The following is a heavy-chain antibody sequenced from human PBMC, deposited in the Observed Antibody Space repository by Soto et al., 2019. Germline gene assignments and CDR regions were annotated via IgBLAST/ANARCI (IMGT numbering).Heavy chain of an antibody. D-gene: IGHD6-13*01. CDR2: MYYSGGG. Sequence: PSETLSLTCTVSGGSISSSNYFWGWIRQPPGKGLEWIGSMYYSGGGNYNPSLKSRVTISVDTSRNQFSLRLISVTAADTGVYYCASRSFSSSFETYGMDVWGQGTQVTVSS. CDR1: GGSISSSNYF. V-gene: IGHV4-39*01. CDR3: ASRSFSSSFETYGMDV. J-gene: IGHJ6*02.